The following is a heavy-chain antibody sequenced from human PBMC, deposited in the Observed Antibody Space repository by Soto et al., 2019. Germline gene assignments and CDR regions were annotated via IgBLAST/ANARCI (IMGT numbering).Heavy chain of an antibody. J-gene: IGHJ4*02. CDR3: ARVKDRGVIF. V-gene: IGHV4-59*01. Sequence: QVQLQESGPGLVKPSETLSLTCTVSGGSISSYYWSWIRQPPGKGLEWIGYIYYSGSTNYNPSLKSRVTISVDTSKNQFSLKLSSVTAADTAVYYCARVKDRGVIFWGQGTLVTVSS. CDR2: IYYSGST. CDR1: GGSISSYY. D-gene: IGHD3-10*01.